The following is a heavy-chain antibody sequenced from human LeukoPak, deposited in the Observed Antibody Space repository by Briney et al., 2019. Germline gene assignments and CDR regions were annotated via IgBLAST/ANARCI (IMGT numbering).Heavy chain of an antibody. Sequence: GGSLRLSCAASGFTVSSNYMSWVRQAPGKGLEWVSVIYSGGSTYYADSVKGRFTISRDNSMNTLYLQMNSLRAEDTAVYYCARDYYDSSGYYSLFWGQGTLVTVSS. J-gene: IGHJ4*02. CDR1: GFTVSSNY. CDR2: IYSGGST. D-gene: IGHD3-22*01. V-gene: IGHV3-66*01. CDR3: ARDYYDSSGYYSLF.